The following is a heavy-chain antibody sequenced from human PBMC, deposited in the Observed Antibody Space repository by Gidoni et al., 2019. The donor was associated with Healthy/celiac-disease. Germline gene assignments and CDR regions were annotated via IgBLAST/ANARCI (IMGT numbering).Heavy chain of an antibody. CDR2: ISYDGSNK. J-gene: IGHJ6*02. V-gene: IGHV3-30-3*01. CDR1: GFTFSSYA. Sequence: QVQLVESGGGVVQPGRSLRLSCAASGFTFSSYAMHWVRQAPGKGLEWVAVISYDGSNKYYADSVKGRFTISRDNSKNTLYLQMNSLRAEDTAVYYCARDRSSGWDDYYYYGMDVWGQGTTVTVSS. CDR3: ARDRSSGWDDYYYYGMDV. D-gene: IGHD6-19*01.